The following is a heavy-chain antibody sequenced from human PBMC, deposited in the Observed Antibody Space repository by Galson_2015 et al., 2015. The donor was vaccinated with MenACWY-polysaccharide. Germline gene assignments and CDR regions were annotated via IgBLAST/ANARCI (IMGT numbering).Heavy chain of an antibody. CDR3: AKLRVDYYDSSGYYYENDAFDF. V-gene: IGHV3-30*18. CDR2: ISYDGSNK. D-gene: IGHD3-22*01. Sequence: SLRLSCAASGFTFSSYGMHWVRQAPGKGLEWVAVISYDGSNKYYADSVKGRFTISRDNSKNTLYLQMNSLRAEDTAVYYCAKLRVDYYDSSGYYYENDAFDFWGQWTMVTVSS. CDR1: GFTFSSYG. J-gene: IGHJ3*01.